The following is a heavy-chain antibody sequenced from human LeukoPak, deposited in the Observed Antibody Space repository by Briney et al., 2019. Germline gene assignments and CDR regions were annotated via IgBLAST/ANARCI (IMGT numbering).Heavy chain of an antibody. J-gene: IGHJ1*01. V-gene: IGHV1-69*05. CDR1: GGTFSSYA. Sequence: SVKVSCKASGGTFSSYAISWVRQAPGQGLEWMGRIIPIFGTANYAQKFQGRVTVTTDESTSTAYMELSSLRSEDTAVYYCARTGNGEYFQHWGQGTLVTVSS. D-gene: IGHD1-14*01. CDR2: IIPIFGTA. CDR3: ARTGNGEYFQH.